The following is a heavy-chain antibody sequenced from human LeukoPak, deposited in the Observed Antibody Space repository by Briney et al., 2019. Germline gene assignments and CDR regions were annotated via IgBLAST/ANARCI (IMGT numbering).Heavy chain of an antibody. CDR1: GYTFTGYY. CDR3: AREPDYYDSSGYHWFDP. CDR2: INPNSGGT. J-gene: IGHJ5*02. V-gene: IGHV1-2*02. Sequence: ASVKVSCKASGYTFTGYYMHWVRQAPGQGLEWMGWINPNSGGTNYAQKFQGRVTMTRDTSISTAYMELSRLRSDDTAVYYCAREPDYYDSSGYHWFDPWGQGTLVTVSS. D-gene: IGHD3-22*01.